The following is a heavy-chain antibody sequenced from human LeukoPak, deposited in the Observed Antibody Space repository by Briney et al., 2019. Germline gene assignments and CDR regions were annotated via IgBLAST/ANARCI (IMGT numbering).Heavy chain of an antibody. D-gene: IGHD5-18*01. Sequence: GASVKDSCKASGYTFTSYGISWVRQAPGQGLEWMGWISAYNGNTNYAQKLQGRVTMTTDTSTSTAYMELRSLRSDDTAVYYCATSVGTANYYYYGMDVWGQGTTVTVSS. CDR3: ATSVGTANYYYYGMDV. CDR1: GYTFTSYG. V-gene: IGHV1-18*01. J-gene: IGHJ6*02. CDR2: ISAYNGNT.